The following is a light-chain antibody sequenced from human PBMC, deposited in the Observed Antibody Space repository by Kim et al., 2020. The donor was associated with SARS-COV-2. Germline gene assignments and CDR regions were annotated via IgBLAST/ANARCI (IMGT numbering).Light chain of an antibody. J-gene: IGLJ2*01. Sequence: SSELTQDPAVSVALGQTVRITCQGDSLRTYYTTWFQQKPGQAPIVVFYGKNNRPSGIPDRFSGSSSGNTASLTITATQAGDEADSFCNSRVNNDNVLFGG. V-gene: IGLV3-19*01. CDR3: NSRVNNDNVL. CDR1: SLRTYY. CDR2: GKN.